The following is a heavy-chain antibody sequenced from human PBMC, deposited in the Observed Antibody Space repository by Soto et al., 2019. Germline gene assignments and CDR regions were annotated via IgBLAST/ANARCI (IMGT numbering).Heavy chain of an antibody. CDR3: ARDPELHGLDH. Sequence: PSETLLLTCNVADPSIIAYYLTWIRQPPGKALEWIGYISYRGSTKYNPSPKNRVAISLDTSRNQFSLNLTPVTASDTAIYFCARDPELHGLDHWGQGTLVTVSS. CDR1: DPSIIAYY. CDR2: ISYRGST. J-gene: IGHJ4*02. V-gene: IGHV4-59*01. D-gene: IGHD2-21*01.